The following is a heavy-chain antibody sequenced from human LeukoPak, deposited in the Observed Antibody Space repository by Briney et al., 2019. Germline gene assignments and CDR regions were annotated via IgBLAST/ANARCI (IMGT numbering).Heavy chain of an antibody. CDR2: MNPNSGNT. V-gene: IGHV1-8*01. D-gene: IGHD6-6*01. J-gene: IGHJ4*02. CDR3: ARGPLSSPSEPDY. Sequence: ASVKVSCEASGYTFTSYDINWVRQATGQGLEWMGWMNPNSGNTGYAQKFQGRVTMTRNTSISTAYMELSSLRSEDTAVYYCARGPLSSPSEPDYWGQGTLVTVSS. CDR1: GYTFTSYD.